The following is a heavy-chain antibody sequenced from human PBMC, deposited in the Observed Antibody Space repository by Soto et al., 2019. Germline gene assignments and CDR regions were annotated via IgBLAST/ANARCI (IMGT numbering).Heavy chain of an antibody. CDR2: INPDTGST. Sequence: QVQLVQSGAEVKKPGASVKISCKASGYTFTTYYLHWVRQAPGQGLEWMGIINPDTGSTSSAQNFWGTVSGTRDTSTSTVYMELYSLSSEDTAVYYWARDPNFSLTFHYYGMDVWGQGTTVTVSS. J-gene: IGHJ6*02. CDR3: ARDPNFSLTFHYYGMDV. V-gene: IGHV1-46*01. CDR1: GYTFTTYY.